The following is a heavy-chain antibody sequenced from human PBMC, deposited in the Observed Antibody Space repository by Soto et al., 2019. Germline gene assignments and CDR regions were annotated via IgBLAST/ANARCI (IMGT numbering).Heavy chain of an antibody. V-gene: IGHV3-23*01. Sequence: EVQLLESGGGLVQPGGSLRLSCAASGFTFSRFAMNWVRQAPGKGLEWVSGIGGSGGTTYYADSVKGRFTISRDNSKNTLFLQMHSLRAVDTAVYYCAKDSLGDYYYYGLDVWGQGTTVTVSS. CDR1: GFTFSRFA. CDR3: AKDSLGDYYYYGLDV. D-gene: IGHD2-15*01. CDR2: IGGSGGTT. J-gene: IGHJ6*02.